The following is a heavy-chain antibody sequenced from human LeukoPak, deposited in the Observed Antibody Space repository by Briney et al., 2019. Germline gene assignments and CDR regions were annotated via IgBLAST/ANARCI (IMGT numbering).Heavy chain of an antibody. CDR1: GFTFSIYS. J-gene: IGHJ5*02. CDR2: ISSSSSYI. Sequence: GGSLRLSCAASGFTFSIYSMNWVRQAPGKGLEWVSSISSSSSYIYYADSVKGRFTISRDNAKNSLYLQMNSLRAEDTAEYYCARGARSGSYYSWFDPWGQGTLVTVSS. V-gene: IGHV3-21*01. CDR3: ARGARSGSYYSWFDP. D-gene: IGHD1-26*01.